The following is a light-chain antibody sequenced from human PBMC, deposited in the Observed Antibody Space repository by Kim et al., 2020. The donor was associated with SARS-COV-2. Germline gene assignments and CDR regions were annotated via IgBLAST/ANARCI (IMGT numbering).Light chain of an antibody. CDR1: ALPKQY. J-gene: IGLJ2*01. CDR3: QSADSSGTVV. V-gene: IGLV3-25*03. CDR2: KDS. Sequence: VSPGQTARITCSGDALPKQYAYWYRQKPGQAPVLVIYKDSERPSGIPERFSGSSSGTTVTLTISGVQAEDEADYYCQSADSSGTVVFGGGTKLTVL.